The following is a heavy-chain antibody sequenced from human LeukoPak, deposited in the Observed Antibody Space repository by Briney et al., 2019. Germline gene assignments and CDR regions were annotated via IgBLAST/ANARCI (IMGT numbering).Heavy chain of an antibody. CDR2: INYSGST. J-gene: IGHJ2*01. D-gene: IGHD4-23*01. CDR1: GGSISGYY. V-gene: IGHV4-59*01. CDR3: ARSVVTLYWYFDL. Sequence: SETLSLTCTVSGGSISGYYYNWIRQPPGKGLEWIGYINYSGSTNYNPSLKSRVTISLDTSKNQFSLKLSSVTTADTAVYYCARSVVTLYWYFDLWGRGTLVTVSS.